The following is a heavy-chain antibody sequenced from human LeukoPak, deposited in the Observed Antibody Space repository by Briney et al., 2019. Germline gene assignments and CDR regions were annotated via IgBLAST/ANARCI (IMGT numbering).Heavy chain of an antibody. Sequence: GGSLRLSCAASGFTFSSYSVNWVRQAPGKGLEWVSYISSSSTIYYADSVKGRFTISRDNAKNSLYLQMNSLRAEDTAVYYCARGPNYDLPFDPWGQGTLVTVSS. CDR2: ISSSSTI. J-gene: IGHJ5*02. CDR3: ARGPNYDLPFDP. D-gene: IGHD3-3*01. CDR1: GFTFSSYS. V-gene: IGHV3-48*01.